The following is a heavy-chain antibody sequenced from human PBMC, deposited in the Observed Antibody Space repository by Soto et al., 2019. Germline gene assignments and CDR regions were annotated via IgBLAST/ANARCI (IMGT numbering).Heavy chain of an antibody. J-gene: IGHJ4*02. CDR3: ARARATDSRPCY. V-gene: IGHV3-21*01. CDR1: GFTFSLYS. CDR2: ISSSSVYK. Sequence: SGGSLRRSCAASGFTFSLYSMIWVRQAPGKGLEWVSSISSSSVYKYYADSMKGRFTISRGNAKNSLFLQMYSLGAEDTAVYYCARARATDSRPCYWGPGTLVTVSS. D-gene: IGHD3-22*01.